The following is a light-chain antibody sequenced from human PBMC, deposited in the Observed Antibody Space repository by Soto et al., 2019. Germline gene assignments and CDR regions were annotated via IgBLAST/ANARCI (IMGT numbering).Light chain of an antibody. J-gene: IGLJ2*01. Sequence: QSALTQPASVSGSPGQSITISCTATSSDVGGYNFVSWYQHHPGKAPKVMIYEVSNRPSGVSNRFSGSKSSNTASLTISGLQAEDEAVYYCSSYTSSSTLFGGGTKLTVL. CDR2: EVS. CDR1: SSDVGGYNF. CDR3: SSYTSSSTL. V-gene: IGLV2-14*01.